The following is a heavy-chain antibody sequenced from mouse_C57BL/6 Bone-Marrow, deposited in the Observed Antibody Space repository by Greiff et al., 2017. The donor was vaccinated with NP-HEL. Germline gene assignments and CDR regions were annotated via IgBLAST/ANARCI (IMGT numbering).Heavy chain of an antibody. J-gene: IGHJ3*01. CDR1: GYTFTSYW. CDR2: IDPSDSYT. D-gene: IGHD2-3*01. V-gene: IGHV1-69*01. Sequence: VQLQQPGAELVMPGASVKLSCKASGYTFTSYWMHWVKQRPGQGLEWIGEIDPSDSYTNYNQKFKGKSTLTVDKSSSTAYMQLSSLTSEDSAVYYCAATERTYDSWFAYWGQGTLVTVSA. CDR3: AATERTYDSWFAY.